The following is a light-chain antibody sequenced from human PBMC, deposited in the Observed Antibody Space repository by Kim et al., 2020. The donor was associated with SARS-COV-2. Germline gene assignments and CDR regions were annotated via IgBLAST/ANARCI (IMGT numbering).Light chain of an antibody. V-gene: IGKV3-20*01. Sequence: SPGERATLSCRASQSVSSSYLAWYQQKPGHAPRLLIYGASSRATGIPDRFSGSGSGTDFTLTISRLEPEDFAVYYCQQYGSSPPYSFGQGTKLEIK. CDR3: QQYGSSPPYS. J-gene: IGKJ2*03. CDR1: QSVSSSY. CDR2: GAS.